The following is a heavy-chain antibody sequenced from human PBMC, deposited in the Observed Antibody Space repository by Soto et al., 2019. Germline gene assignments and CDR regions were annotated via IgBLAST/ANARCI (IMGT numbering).Heavy chain of an antibody. CDR3: ARDLGYYDRSGFFDY. J-gene: IGHJ4*02. V-gene: IGHV3-11*01. Sequence: QVQLVESGGGLVKPGGSLRLSCAASGFTFSDYQMSWIRQAPGKGLEWVSYISGSGTIIYYADSVKGRFTISRDNAKNSLYLQMNSLRAEDTAVYYCARDLGYYDRSGFFDYWGQGTLVTVSS. D-gene: IGHD3-22*01. CDR1: GFTFSDYQ. CDR2: ISGSGTII.